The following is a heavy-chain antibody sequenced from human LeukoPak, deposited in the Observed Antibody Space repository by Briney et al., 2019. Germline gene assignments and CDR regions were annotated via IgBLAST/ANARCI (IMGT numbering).Heavy chain of an antibody. D-gene: IGHD5-12*01. V-gene: IGHV3-21*01. Sequence: GGSLRLSCAASGFTFSSYSMNWLRQAPGKGREWVSSISSSSSYIYYADSVKGRFTISRDDAKNSLYLQMNSLRAEDTAVYYCARDLGGYDKTSDYWGQGTLVTVSS. CDR2: ISSSSSYI. CDR1: GFTFSSYS. J-gene: IGHJ4*02. CDR3: ARDLGGYDKTSDY.